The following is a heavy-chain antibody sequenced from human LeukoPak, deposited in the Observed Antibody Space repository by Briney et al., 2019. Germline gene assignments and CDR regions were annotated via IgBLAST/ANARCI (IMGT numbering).Heavy chain of an antibody. CDR3: AKAIPSGSKGGFDY. V-gene: IGHV3-43D*03. CDR2: IGWDGGST. CDR1: GFTFDDYA. Sequence: GGSLRLSCAASGFTFDDYAMHWVRQAPGKGLEWVSLIGWDGGSTYYADSVKGRFTISRDNSKNSLYLQMNSLRAEDTALYYCAKAIPSGSKGGFDYWGQGTLVTVSS. D-gene: IGHD1-26*01. J-gene: IGHJ4*02.